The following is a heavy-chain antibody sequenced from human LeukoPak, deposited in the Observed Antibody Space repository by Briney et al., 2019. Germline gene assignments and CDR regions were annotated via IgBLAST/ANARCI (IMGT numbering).Heavy chain of an antibody. CDR1: GGSISSSSYY. CDR2: IYYSGST. CDR3: ARSNMGPQTTVTRILYYYYYGMDV. V-gene: IGHV4-39*07. D-gene: IGHD4-17*01. Sequence: SETLSLTCTVSGGSISSSSYYWGWIRQPPGKGLEWIGSIYYSGSTYYNPSLKSRVTISVDTSKNQFSLKLSSVTAADTAVYYCARSNMGPQTTVTRILYYYYYGMDVWGQGTTVTVSS. J-gene: IGHJ6*02.